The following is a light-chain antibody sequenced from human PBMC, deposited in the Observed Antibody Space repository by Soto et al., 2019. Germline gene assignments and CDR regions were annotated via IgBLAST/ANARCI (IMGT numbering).Light chain of an antibody. V-gene: IGKV1-39*01. Sequence: DIQMTQSPSSLSASVGDRVTITCRASQSITSSLYWYQQKPGKAPKLLIYAASSLQSGVPSRFSGSGSGTDFTLTISSLQPEDFATYYCQQSYSTPVTFGQGNKVEIK. CDR3: QQSYSTPVT. J-gene: IGKJ1*01. CDR2: AAS. CDR1: QSITSS.